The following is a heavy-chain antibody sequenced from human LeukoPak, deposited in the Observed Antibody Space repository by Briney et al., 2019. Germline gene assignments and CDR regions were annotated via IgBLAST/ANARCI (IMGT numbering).Heavy chain of an antibody. CDR3: ARVGTSGYFDY. Sequence: PGGSLRLSCAVSGLTLSSFSMHWVRQAPGMGLEYVSAINYGGGTTYYADSVKGRFTTSRDNSKNTLYLQMGSLRAEDMAVYYCARVGTSGYFDYWGQGTLVTVSS. J-gene: IGHJ4*02. CDR1: GLTLSSFS. V-gene: IGHV3-64*02. CDR2: INYGGGTT. D-gene: IGHD2-2*01.